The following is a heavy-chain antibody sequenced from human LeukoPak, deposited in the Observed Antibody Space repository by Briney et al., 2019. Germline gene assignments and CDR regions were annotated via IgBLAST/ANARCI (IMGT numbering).Heavy chain of an antibody. CDR3: ASGGGYCSSTSCSRWFDP. D-gene: IGHD2-2*01. CDR2: ISSSSSYI. CDR1: GFTFSSYS. J-gene: IGHJ5*02. Sequence: GGSLRLSCAASGFTFSSYSMNWVRQAPGKGLEWVSSISSSSSYIYYADSVKGRFTISRDNAKNSLYLQMNSLRAEDTAVYYCASGGGYCSSTSCSRWFDPWGQGTLVTVSS. V-gene: IGHV3-21*01.